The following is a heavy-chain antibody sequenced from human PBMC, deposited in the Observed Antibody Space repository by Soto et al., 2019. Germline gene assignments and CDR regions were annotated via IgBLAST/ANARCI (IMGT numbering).Heavy chain of an antibody. J-gene: IGHJ3*02. Sequence: SETLSLTCAVYGGSFSGYYWTWIRQPPGTGLEWIGEINHSGSTNYNPSLKSRVTISVDTSKNQFSLKLTSVTAADTAVYYCARSDYYGSGSYVVVGAFDIWGQGTMVT. CDR2: INHSGST. CDR1: GGSFSGYY. V-gene: IGHV4-34*01. CDR3: ARSDYYGSGSYVVVGAFDI. D-gene: IGHD3-10*01.